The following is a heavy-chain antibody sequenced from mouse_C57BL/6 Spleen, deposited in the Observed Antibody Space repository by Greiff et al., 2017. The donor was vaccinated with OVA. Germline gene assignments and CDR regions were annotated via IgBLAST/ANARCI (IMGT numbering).Heavy chain of an antibody. CDR1: GYSFTSGYY. Sequence: EVQLQESGPGLVKPSQSLSLTCSVTGYSFTSGYYWNWIRQFPGNKLEWMGYISYDGSNNYNPSLKNRISITRDTSKHQFFLKLNSVTTEDTATDYCARKPYFDYWGQGTTLTVSS. CDR2: ISYDGSN. V-gene: IGHV3-6*01. CDR3: ARKPYFDY. J-gene: IGHJ2*01.